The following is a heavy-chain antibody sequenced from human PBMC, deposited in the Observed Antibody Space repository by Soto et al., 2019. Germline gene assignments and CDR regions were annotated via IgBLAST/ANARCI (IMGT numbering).Heavy chain of an antibody. D-gene: IGHD3-22*01. J-gene: IGHJ4*02. CDR1: GGTFSSYA. CDR2: IIPIFGTA. Sequence: GASVKVSWKASGGTFSSYAISWVRQAPGQGLDWMGGIIPIFGTANYAQKFQGRVTITADESTSTAYMELSSLRSEDTAVYYCASINYYDSSGDYWGQGTLVTVSS. V-gene: IGHV1-69*13. CDR3: ASINYYDSSGDY.